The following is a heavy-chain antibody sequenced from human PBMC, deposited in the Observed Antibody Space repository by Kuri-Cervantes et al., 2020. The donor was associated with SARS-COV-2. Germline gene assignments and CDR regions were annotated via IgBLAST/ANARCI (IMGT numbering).Heavy chain of an antibody. Sequence: GESLKISCAASGFTFSSYAMSWVRQAPGKGLEWVGFIRSKAYGGTTEYAASVKGRFTISRDDSKNTLYLQMNSLKTEDTAVYYCTTDEFRQGFDYWGQGTLVTVSS. J-gene: IGHJ4*02. CDR2: IRSKAYGGTT. V-gene: IGHV3-49*04. CDR3: TTDEFRQGFDY. D-gene: IGHD3-10*01. CDR1: GFTFSSYA.